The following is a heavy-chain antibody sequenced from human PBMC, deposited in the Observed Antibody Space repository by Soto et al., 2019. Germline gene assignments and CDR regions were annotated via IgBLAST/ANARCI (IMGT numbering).Heavy chain of an antibody. CDR1: GFIFKNYA. CDR2: VGGGGATT. J-gene: IGHJ4*02. CDR3: AKVYDYWDNNRRFLDY. V-gene: IGHV3-23*01. D-gene: IGHD3-3*01. Sequence: EVQLLESGGGLIQPGGSLRLSCAVSGFIFKNYAMTWVRQTPGKGLEWVSAVGGGGATTYYADSVKGRFTISRDNSKNTLYLQMNSLSAEDTAIYYCAKVYDYWDNNRRFLDYWGQGTLVTVSS.